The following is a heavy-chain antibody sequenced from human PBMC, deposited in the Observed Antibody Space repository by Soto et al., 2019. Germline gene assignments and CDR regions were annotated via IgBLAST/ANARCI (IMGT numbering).Heavy chain of an antibody. D-gene: IGHD2-15*01. CDR1: GFTFSSYS. J-gene: IGHJ5*02. V-gene: IGHV3-48*01. CDR2: ISSSSSTI. Sequence: EVQLVESGGGLVQPGGSLRLSCAASGFTFSSYSMNWVRQAPEKGLEWVSYISSSSSTIYYADSVKGRFTISRDNAKNSLYLQMNSLRAEDTAVYYCARAHIVVVVAATPDWFDPWGQGTLVTVSS. CDR3: ARAHIVVVVAATPDWFDP.